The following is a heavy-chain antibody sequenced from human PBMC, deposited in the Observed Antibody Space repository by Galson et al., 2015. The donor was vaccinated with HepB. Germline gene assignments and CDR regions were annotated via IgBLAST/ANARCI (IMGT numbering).Heavy chain of an antibody. CDR2: INPNSGGT. D-gene: IGHD6-13*01. CDR3: ARDYLGSIAAANPYYYYYYMDV. CDR1: GYTFTGYY. V-gene: IGHV1-2*02. J-gene: IGHJ6*03. Sequence: SVKVSCKASGYTFTGYYMHWVRQAPGQGLEWMGWINPNSGGTNYAQKFQGRVTMTRDTSISTAYMELSRLRSDDTAVYYCARDYLGSIAAANPYYYYYYMDVWGKGTTVTVSS.